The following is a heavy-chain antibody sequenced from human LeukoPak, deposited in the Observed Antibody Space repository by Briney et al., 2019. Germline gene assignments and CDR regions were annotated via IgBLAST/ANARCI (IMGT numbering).Heavy chain of an antibody. CDR1: GFTFSKHG. J-gene: IGHJ5*02. V-gene: IGHV3-30*02. D-gene: IGHD1-1*01. CDR3: VKDYGVTGTGGAYLDP. Sequence: GGSLRLSCAASGFTFSKHGMHWVRQAPGKGLEWVAFIRYDGTNKKYGESVKGRFDISRDNSKNTLFLQMTGLRVEDTGVYHCVKDYGVTGTGGAYLDPWGQGALVTVSS. CDR2: IRYDGTNK.